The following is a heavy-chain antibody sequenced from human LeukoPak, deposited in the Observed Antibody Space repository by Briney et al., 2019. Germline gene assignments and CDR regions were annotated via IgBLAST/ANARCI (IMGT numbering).Heavy chain of an antibody. CDR3: ARGGSSSPPLYWYFDL. D-gene: IGHD6-13*01. CDR1: GGTFSSYA. CDR2: IIPIFGTA. Sequence: SVKVSCKASGGTFSSYAISWVRQAPGQGLEWMGGIIPIFGTANYAQKFQGRVTITADESTSTAYMELSSLRSEDTAVYYCARGGSSSPPLYWYFDLWGRGTLVTVSS. V-gene: IGHV1-69*13. J-gene: IGHJ2*01.